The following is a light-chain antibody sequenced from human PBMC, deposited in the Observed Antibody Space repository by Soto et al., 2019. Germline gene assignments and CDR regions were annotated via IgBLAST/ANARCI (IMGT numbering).Light chain of an antibody. CDR1: ISDVGYYNY. V-gene: IGLV2-14*03. CDR3: SSYTSSSTYV. CDR2: DVR. Sequence: QSALTQPASVSGSPGQSITISCTGTISDVGYYNYVSWYQQHPGKAPKLMIYDVRKRPSGVSNRFSGSKSGNTASLTISGLQAEDEADYYCSSYTSSSTYVFGTGTKLTVL. J-gene: IGLJ1*01.